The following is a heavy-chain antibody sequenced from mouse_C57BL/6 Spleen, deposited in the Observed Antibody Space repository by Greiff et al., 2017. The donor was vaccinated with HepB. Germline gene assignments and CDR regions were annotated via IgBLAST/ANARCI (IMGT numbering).Heavy chain of an antibody. CDR2: ISSGGSYT. CDR1: GFTFSSYG. D-gene: IGHD2-4*01. V-gene: IGHV5-6*01. CDR3: ARPGDYDDWCAY. Sequence: EVQRVESGGDLVKPGGSLKLSCAASGFTFSSYGMSWVRQTPDKRLEWVATISSGGSYTYYPDSVKGRFTISRDNAKNTLYLQMSSLKSEDTAMYYCARPGDYDDWCAYWGQGTLVTVSA. J-gene: IGHJ3*01.